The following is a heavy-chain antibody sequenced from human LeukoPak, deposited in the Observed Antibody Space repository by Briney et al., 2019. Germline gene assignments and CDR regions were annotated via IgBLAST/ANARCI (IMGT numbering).Heavy chain of an antibody. J-gene: IGHJ4*02. V-gene: IGHV3-23*01. D-gene: IGHD4-17*01. CDR2: ISRNSGDYT. CDR3: SKKGQSEDYGKPD. Sequence: GGSLRLSCAASGFTFDDYAMHWVRHAPGKGLEWVSGISRNSGDYTLYAASVKGRFTISRDNSRSTLYLQMNSLRAEDTAVYYCSKKGQSEDYGKPDWGQGTLVTVSS. CDR1: GFTFDDYA.